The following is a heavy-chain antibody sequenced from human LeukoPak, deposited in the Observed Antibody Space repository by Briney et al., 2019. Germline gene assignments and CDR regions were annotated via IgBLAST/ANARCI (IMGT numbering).Heavy chain of an antibody. CDR3: ARDKGSGWYADY. J-gene: IGHJ4*02. V-gene: IGHV1-69*06. Sequence: ASVKVSCKASGGTFSSYAISWVRQAPGQGLEWMGGIIPIFGTANYAQKFQGRVTITADKSTSTAYMELSSLRSEDTAVYYCARDKGSGWYADYWGQGTLVTVSS. D-gene: IGHD6-19*01. CDR2: IIPIFGTA. CDR1: GGTFSSYA.